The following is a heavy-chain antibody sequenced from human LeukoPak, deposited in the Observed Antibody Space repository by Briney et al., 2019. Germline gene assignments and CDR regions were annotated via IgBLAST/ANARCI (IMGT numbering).Heavy chain of an antibody. Sequence: ASVKVSCKASGGTFSSYAISWVRQAPGQGLEWMGGISPIFGTANYAQKFQGRVTITADKSTSTAYMELSSLRSEDTAVYYCARAAIVATLTIHNYYYYGMDVWGKGTTVTVSS. V-gene: IGHV1-69*06. D-gene: IGHD5-12*01. CDR3: ARAAIVATLTIHNYYYYGMDV. CDR2: ISPIFGTA. CDR1: GGTFSSYA. J-gene: IGHJ6*04.